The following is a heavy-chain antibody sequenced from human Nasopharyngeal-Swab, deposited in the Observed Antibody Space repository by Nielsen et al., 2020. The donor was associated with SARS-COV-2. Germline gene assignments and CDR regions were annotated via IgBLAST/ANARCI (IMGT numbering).Heavy chain of an antibody. Sequence: GESQKISCAAFEFTFSSYSMNWVRQAAGAGLEWISYIRTTGFTTFYADSVTGRFTISRDDAKNSVYLQMNSLRADDTAVYYCAREVGAGFLDHWGQGTPVTVSS. CDR2: IRTTGFTT. J-gene: IGHJ4*02. V-gene: IGHV3-48*04. CDR3: AREVGAGFLDH. D-gene: IGHD6-19*01. CDR1: EFTFSSYS.